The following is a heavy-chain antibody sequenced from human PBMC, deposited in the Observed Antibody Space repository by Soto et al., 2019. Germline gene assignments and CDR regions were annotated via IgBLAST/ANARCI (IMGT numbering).Heavy chain of an antibody. CDR3: AREPATAKPEGVDF. CDR1: GYTFSDYY. J-gene: IGHJ4*02. CDR2: INPNSGGT. V-gene: IGHV1-2*02. Sequence: ASVKVSCKASGYTFSDYYIHWARQAPGQGLEWMGWINPNSGGTKYAPKFQGGVTMTRDTSITTADMELSRLRSGDTAVYYCAREPATAKPEGVDFWGQGTLVTVSS. D-gene: IGHD1-1*01.